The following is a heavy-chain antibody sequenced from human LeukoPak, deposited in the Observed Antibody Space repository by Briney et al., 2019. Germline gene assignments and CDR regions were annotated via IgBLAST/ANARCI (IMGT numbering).Heavy chain of an antibody. CDR1: EFTFSTYA. V-gene: IGHV3-23*01. Sequence: GGSLRLSCAASEFTFSTYAMSWVRQAPGKGLEWVSGISGDGGITYYAGSVRGRFTISRDNSKNTLFLQMNSLRAEDTAIYYCAKSSAPGGYYYYGMDVWGQGTTVTVSS. J-gene: IGHJ6*02. CDR2: ISGDGGIT. D-gene: IGHD6-19*01. CDR3: AKSSAPGGYYYYGMDV.